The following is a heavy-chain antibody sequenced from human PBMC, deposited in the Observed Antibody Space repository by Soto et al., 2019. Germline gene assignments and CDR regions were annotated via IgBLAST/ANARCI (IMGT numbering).Heavy chain of an antibody. D-gene: IGHD3-22*01. CDR3: TSLVYDLPGPLY. CDR1: GGSISSSSYY. J-gene: IGHJ4*02. CDR2: IYYSGST. V-gene: IGHV4-39*01. Sequence: PSETLSLTCTVSGGSISSSSYYWGWIRQPPGKGLEWIGSIYYSGSTYYNPSLKSRVTISVDTSKNQFSLKLSSVTAADTAVYFCTSLVYDLPGPLYWGQGALVTVSS.